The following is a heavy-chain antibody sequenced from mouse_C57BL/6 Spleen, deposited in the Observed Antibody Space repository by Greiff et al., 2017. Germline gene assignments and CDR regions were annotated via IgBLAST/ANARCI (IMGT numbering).Heavy chain of an antibody. CDR3: ARIRITTVVEGGDYFGY. CDR1: GYAFSSSW. CDR2: IYPGDGDT. Sequence: QVQLQQSGPELVKPGASVKISCKASGYAFSSSWMNWVKQRPGKGLEWIGRIYPGDGDTNYNGKFKGKATLTADKSSSTAYMQLSSLTSEDSAVYFCARIRITTVVEGGDYFGYWGQGTTLSVS. D-gene: IGHD1-1*01. V-gene: IGHV1-82*01. J-gene: IGHJ2*01.